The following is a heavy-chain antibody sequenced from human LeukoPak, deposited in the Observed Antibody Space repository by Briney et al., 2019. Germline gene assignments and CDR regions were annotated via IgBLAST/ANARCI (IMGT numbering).Heavy chain of an antibody. CDR2: MKQDGSEK. V-gene: IGHV3-7*01. CDR3: ARGYDGGGYFQY. D-gene: IGHD2-15*01. CDR1: GFTFNTYW. Sequence: PGGSLRLSCAASGFTFNTYWMDWVRQAPGKGLEWVANMKQDGSEKLYVDSVKGRFTISRDNAKNSLYLQMNSLRAEDTAVYYCARGYDGGGYFQYWGQGTLVTVSS. J-gene: IGHJ1*01.